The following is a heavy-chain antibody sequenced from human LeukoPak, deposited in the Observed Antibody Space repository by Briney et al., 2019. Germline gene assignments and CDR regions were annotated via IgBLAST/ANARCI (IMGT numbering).Heavy chain of an antibody. D-gene: IGHD1-26*01. J-gene: IGHJ4*02. CDR3: AIIYLIVGATTFDY. CDR2: ISSNSSTI. CDR1: GFTFSSYS. V-gene: IGHV3-48*01. Sequence: GGSLRLSCAASGFTFSSYSMNWVRQAPGKGLEWVSYISSNSSTIYYADSVKGRFTISRDNAKNSLYLQMNSLRAEDTAVYYCAIIYLIVGATTFDYWGQGTLVTVSS.